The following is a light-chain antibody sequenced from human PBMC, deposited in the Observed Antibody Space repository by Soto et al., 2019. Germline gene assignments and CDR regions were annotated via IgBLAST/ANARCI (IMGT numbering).Light chain of an antibody. V-gene: IGLV2-18*02. Sequence: LTQPPSVSGSPGQSVTISCTGTSSDVGSYNRVSWYQQPPGTAPKLMIYEVSNRPSGVPDRFSGSKSGNTASLTISGLQAEDEADYYCSSYTSTSTYVCGTGTKVTV. CDR2: EVS. CDR1: SSDVGSYNR. J-gene: IGLJ1*01. CDR3: SSYTSTSTYV.